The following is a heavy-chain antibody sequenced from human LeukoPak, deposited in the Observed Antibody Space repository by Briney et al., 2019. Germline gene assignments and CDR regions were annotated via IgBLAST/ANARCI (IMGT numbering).Heavy chain of an antibody. CDR3: ARDPFRSSFDS. J-gene: IGHJ4*02. Sequence: SETLSLTCTVSGDSINNFYWNWIRQSAGKGLEWIGRIYASGATHYSPSLKSRVTMSVDTSKTQFSLKLTSVTAADTAVYYCARDPFRSSFDSWGQGILVTVSS. D-gene: IGHD1-26*01. V-gene: IGHV4-4*07. CDR2: IYASGAT. CDR1: GDSINNFY.